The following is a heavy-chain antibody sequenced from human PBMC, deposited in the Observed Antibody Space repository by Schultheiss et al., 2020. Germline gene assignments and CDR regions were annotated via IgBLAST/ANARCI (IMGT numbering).Heavy chain of an antibody. CDR1: GFTFSSYA. CDR2: ISGSGGST. D-gene: IGHD2-21*02. CDR3: AKDSKVVVTAMGEGFGY. Sequence: GGSLRLSCAASGFTFSSYAMSWVRQAPGKGLEWVSAISGSGGSTYYADSVKGRFTIFRDNSKNTLYLQMNSLRAEDTAVYYCAKDSKVVVTAMGEGFGYWGQGTLVTVSS. J-gene: IGHJ4*02. V-gene: IGHV3-23*01.